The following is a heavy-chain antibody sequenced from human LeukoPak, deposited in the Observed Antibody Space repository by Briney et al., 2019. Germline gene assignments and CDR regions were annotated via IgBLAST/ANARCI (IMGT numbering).Heavy chain of an antibody. V-gene: IGHV4-59*08. CDR3: ARHAKSEQQLSRHMAEVDY. D-gene: IGHD6-13*01. CDR2: IYYSGST. CDR1: GVSISSYY. J-gene: IGHJ4*02. Sequence: SETLSLTCTVSGVSISSYYWSWIRQPPGKGLEWIGYIYYSGSTNYNPSLKSRVTISVDTSKNQFSLKLSSVTAADTAVYYCARHAKSEQQLSRHMAEVDYWGQGTLVTVSS.